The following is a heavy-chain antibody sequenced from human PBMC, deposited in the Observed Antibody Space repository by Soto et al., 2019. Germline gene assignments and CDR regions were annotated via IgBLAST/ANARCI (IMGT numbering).Heavy chain of an antibody. Sequence: GRSLRLSCAASGFTFSGSAMHWVRQASGKGLEWVGRIRSKANSYATAYDASVKSRFNNSRDDSKNTAYLQMNSLKTEDTAVYYCTRHDSNYDFWSGSPPRYGMDVWGQGTTVTVSS. D-gene: IGHD3-3*01. CDR3: TRHDSNYDFWSGSPPRYGMDV. V-gene: IGHV3-73*01. J-gene: IGHJ6*02. CDR1: GFTFSGSA. CDR2: IRSKANSYAT.